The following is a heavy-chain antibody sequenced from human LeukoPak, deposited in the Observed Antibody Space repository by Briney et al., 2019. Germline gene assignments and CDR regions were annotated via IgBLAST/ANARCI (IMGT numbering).Heavy chain of an antibody. J-gene: IGHJ5*02. CDR2: ISYDGSNK. CDR1: GFTFSSYG. CDR3: VRGVGVSRFNYFDP. D-gene: IGHD6-13*01. V-gene: IGHV3-30*03. Sequence: GGSLRLSCAAPGFTFSSYGMHWVRQAPGKGLEWVAVISYDGSNKYYADSVKGRLTISRDNSKNTLFLQMNSLRDDNTAVYYCVRGVGVSRFNYFDPWGQGTLVIVSS.